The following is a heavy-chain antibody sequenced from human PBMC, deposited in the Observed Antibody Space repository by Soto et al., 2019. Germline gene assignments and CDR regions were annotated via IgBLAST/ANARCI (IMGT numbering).Heavy chain of an antibody. D-gene: IGHD6-19*01. J-gene: IGHJ4*02. CDR3: ARNPYLVGRIDY. V-gene: IGHV1-18*04. CDR2: ISSYNGNT. Sequence: GASVKVSCKASGYSFTSYVISWLLQSPLQGLDWMGCISSYNGNTNYSQKLQGRVTITTDTSTSTAYMELRSLRSDDTAVYYCARNPYLVGRIDYWGQGTLVTVSS. CDR1: GYSFTSYV.